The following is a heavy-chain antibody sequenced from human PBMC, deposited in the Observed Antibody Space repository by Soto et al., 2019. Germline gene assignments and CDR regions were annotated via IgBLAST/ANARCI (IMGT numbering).Heavy chain of an antibody. CDR3: GAGLNYYYYGMDV. CDR2: IDPSDSYT. D-gene: IGHD3-22*01. V-gene: IGHV5-10-1*01. J-gene: IGHJ6*02. CDR1: GYSFTSYW. Sequence: PGESLKISCKGSGYSFTSYWISWVRQMPGKGLEWMGRIDPSDSYTNYSPSFQGHVTISADKSISAAYLQWSSLKASDTAMYYCGAGLNYYYYGMDVWGQGTTVTVSS.